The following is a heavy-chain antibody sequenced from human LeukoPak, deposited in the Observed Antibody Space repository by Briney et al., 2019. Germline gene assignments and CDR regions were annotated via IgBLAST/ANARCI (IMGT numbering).Heavy chain of an antibody. CDR3: ARLGRIGSGGLLIDY. CDR2: IYYSGST. J-gene: IGHJ4*02. D-gene: IGHD6-19*01. CDR1: GGSISSSSYY. V-gene: IGHV4-39*01. Sequence: PSEILSLTCTVSGGSISSSSYYWGWVRQPPGKGLEWIGIIYYSGSTYYSPSLKSRVTISVDTSKNQFSLKLSSVTAADTAVYYCARLGRIGSGGLLIDYWGQGTLVTVSS.